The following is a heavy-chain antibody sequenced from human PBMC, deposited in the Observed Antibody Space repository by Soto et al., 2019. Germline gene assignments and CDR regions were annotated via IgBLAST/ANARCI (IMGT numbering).Heavy chain of an antibody. CDR1: GYTLTSYA. CDR2: INAGNGNT. Sequence: ASVKVSWKASGYTLTSYAMHWVRQAPGQRLEWMGWINAGNGNTKYSQKFQGRVTITRDTSASTAYMELSSLRSEDTAVYYCARGAIVVVPAAIAYYYYYMDVWGKGTTVTVSS. J-gene: IGHJ6*03. CDR3: ARGAIVVVPAAIAYYYYYMDV. D-gene: IGHD2-2*02. V-gene: IGHV1-3*01.